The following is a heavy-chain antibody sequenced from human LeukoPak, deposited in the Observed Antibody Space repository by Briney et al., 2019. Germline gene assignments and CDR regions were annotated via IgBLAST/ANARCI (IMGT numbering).Heavy chain of an antibody. CDR2: IYSSGTI. V-gene: IGHV4-4*07. J-gene: IGHJ6*03. CDR3: TRGSIAYYYMDV. Sequence: SETLSLTCSVSGGSISSYYWSWIRQPAGKGLEWIGRIYSSGTITYNPPLQSRVTMSVDTSKNEFSLKLSSVTAADTAVYYCTRGSIAYYYMDVWGKGTTVTISS. CDR1: GGSISSYY. D-gene: IGHD3-22*01.